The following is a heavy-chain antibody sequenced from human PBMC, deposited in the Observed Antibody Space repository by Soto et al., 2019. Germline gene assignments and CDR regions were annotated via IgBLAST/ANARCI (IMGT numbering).Heavy chain of an antibody. D-gene: IGHD4-4*01. J-gene: IGHJ3*02. Sequence: QVPLVQSGAEVKKPGASVKVSCKASGYTFTNYGISWVRQAPGQGLKWMGWISAYNGNTNYAQKLQGRVTMTTDTSTSTAYMELRSLRSDDTAIYYCARDLTVTTSGAFHIWGQGTMVTVSS. V-gene: IGHV1-18*04. CDR2: ISAYNGNT. CDR1: GYTFTNYG. CDR3: ARDLTVTTSGAFHI.